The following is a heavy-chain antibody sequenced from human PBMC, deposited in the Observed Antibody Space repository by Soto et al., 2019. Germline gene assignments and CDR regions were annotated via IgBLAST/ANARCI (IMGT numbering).Heavy chain of an antibody. Sequence: EVQLVQSGAEVKKPGESLKISCKGSGYSFTSYWIGWVRQMPGKGLEWMGIIYPGDSDTRYSPSFQGQVTISADKSISTAYLQWSSLKASDTAMYYCASTTSDCSGGSCYPQTDAFDIWGQGTMVTVSS. CDR3: ASTTSDCSGGSCYPQTDAFDI. V-gene: IGHV5-51*03. CDR1: GYSFTSYW. J-gene: IGHJ3*02. D-gene: IGHD2-15*01. CDR2: IYPGDSDT.